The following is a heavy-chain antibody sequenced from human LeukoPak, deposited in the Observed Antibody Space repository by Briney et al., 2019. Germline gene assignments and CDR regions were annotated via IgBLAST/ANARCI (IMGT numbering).Heavy chain of an antibody. Sequence: ASVKVSCKASGHTFTGYYMHWVRQAPGQGLEWMGWINPNSGVTNYAQKLQGRVTITRDTSIDTAYMQLSRLRSDDTAVYYCAKDRYGDYEAPFHYYMDAWGRGTTVTVSS. CDR1: GHTFTGYY. V-gene: IGHV1-2*02. J-gene: IGHJ6*03. CDR3: AKDRYGDYEAPFHYYMDA. D-gene: IGHD5-12*01. CDR2: INPNSGVT.